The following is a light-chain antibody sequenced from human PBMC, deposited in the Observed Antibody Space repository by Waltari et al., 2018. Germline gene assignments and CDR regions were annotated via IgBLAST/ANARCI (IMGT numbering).Light chain of an antibody. J-gene: IGKJ4*01. V-gene: IGKV1-8*01. Sequence: AIRMTQSPSSFSASTGDRVTITCRASQGISRYLAWYQQKPGKAPKLLIYAASTLQSGVPSRFSGSGSGTDFTLTISCLQSEDFATYYCQQYYSYPSFGGGTKVEIK. CDR3: QQYYSYPS. CDR1: QGISRY. CDR2: AAS.